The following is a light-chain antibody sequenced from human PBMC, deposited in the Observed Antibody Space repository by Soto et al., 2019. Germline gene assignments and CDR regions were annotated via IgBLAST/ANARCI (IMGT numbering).Light chain of an antibody. V-gene: IGKV3-11*01. Sequence: EIVLTQSPATLSLSPGERATLSCRASQSVSSYLAWYQQKPGQAPRLLIYDASNRATGIPARFSGSGSGTDFTLTISSLEHEDFAVYYFQQRSNSALTFGGGTKVEIK. CDR3: QQRSNSALT. J-gene: IGKJ4*01. CDR1: QSVSSY. CDR2: DAS.